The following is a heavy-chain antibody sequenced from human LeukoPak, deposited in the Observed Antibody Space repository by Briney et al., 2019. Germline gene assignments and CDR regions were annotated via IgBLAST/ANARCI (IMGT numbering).Heavy chain of an antibody. J-gene: IGHJ6*03. CDR1: GGSISSYY. CDR2: IYYSGST. V-gene: IGHV4-59*01. Sequence: PSETLSLTCTVSGGSISSYYWSWIRQPPGKGLEWIGYIYYSGSTNYNPSLKSRVTISVDTSKNKFSLKLSSVTAADTAVYYCARGGYSGYDSVYYMDVWGKGTTVTVSS. CDR3: ARGGYSGYDSVYYMDV. D-gene: IGHD5-12*01.